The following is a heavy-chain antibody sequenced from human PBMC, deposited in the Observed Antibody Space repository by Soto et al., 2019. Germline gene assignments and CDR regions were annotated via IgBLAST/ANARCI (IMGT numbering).Heavy chain of an antibody. J-gene: IGHJ3*02. Sequence: QVQLQQWGAGLLKPSETLSLTCAVYGGSFSGYYWSWIRQPPGKGLEWIGEINHSGSTNYNPSLKSRATISVDTSKNQFSLKLSSVTAADTAVYYCARGRGDYIWGSYRKPLDAFDIWGQGTMVTVSS. CDR1: GGSFSGYY. V-gene: IGHV4-34*01. D-gene: IGHD3-16*02. CDR2: INHSGST. CDR3: ARGRGDYIWGSYRKPLDAFDI.